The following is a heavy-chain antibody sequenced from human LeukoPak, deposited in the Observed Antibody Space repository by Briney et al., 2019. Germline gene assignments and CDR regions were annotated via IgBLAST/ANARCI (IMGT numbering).Heavy chain of an antibody. D-gene: IGHD2-2*01. J-gene: IGHJ6*02. CDR3: ARSRGIVVVPAAYYYYGMDV. V-gene: IGHV4-34*01. CDR1: GGSFRDYY. CDR2: INHSGST. Sequence: SETLSLTCAVSGGSFRDYYWSWIRQPPGKGLEWIGEINHSGSTNYNPSLKSRVTISVDTSKNQFSLKLSSVTAADTAVYYCARSRGIVVVPAAYYYYGMDVWGQGTTVTVSS.